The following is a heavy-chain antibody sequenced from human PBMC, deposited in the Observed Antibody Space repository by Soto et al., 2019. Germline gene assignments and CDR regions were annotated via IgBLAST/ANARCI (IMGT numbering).Heavy chain of an antibody. CDR2: ISGSGGAT. Sequence: GGSLRLSCAASGFSFTYYAMTWVRQAPGKGLEWVSAISGSGGATYYADSVKGRFTISRDNSKNTLYVQMNSLRAEDTAVYYCAKVDGFSPVTSAFDIWGQGTMVTVSS. CDR3: AKVDGFSPVTSAFDI. D-gene: IGHD4-17*01. CDR1: GFSFTYYA. J-gene: IGHJ3*02. V-gene: IGHV3-23*01.